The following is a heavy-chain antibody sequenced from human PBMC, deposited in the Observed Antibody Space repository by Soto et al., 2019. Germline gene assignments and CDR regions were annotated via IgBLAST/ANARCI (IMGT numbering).Heavy chain of an antibody. J-gene: IGHJ4*02. CDR2: IYYDGST. CDR3: AKVVVAATRHSDFDS. CDR1: GGSINSNNYY. V-gene: IGHV4-39*02. Sequence: SETLSLTCTVSGGSINSNNYYWAWIRQPPGKGLAWIASIYYDGSTYYDTSLKSRVTISRDTSKNQFSLRLTSMTAADTAVYYCAKVVVAATRHSDFDSWGQGTLVTSPQ. D-gene: IGHD2-15*01.